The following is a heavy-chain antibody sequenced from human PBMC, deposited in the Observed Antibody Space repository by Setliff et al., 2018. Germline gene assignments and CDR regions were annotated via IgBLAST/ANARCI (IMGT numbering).Heavy chain of an antibody. CDR3: TRGRGPRVVVAVPLDF. J-gene: IGHJ4*02. Sequence: ASETLSLTCTVSGGSFSGYYWNWIRQPPGKGLEWIGEINRRGSSKYNPSLQGRVTMTTDTSTGTAYMELRTLSSDDTAVYYCTRGRGPRVVVAVPLDFWGQGTLVTVSS. CDR2: INRRGSS. V-gene: IGHV4-34*01. CDR1: GGSFSGYY. D-gene: IGHD2-15*01.